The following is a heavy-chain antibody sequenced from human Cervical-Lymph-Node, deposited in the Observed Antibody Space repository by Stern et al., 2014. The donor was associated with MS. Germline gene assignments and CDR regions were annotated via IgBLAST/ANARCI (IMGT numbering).Heavy chain of an antibody. V-gene: IGHV1-2*06. D-gene: IGHD1-1*01. J-gene: IGHJ4*02. CDR1: GYTFTGYD. CDR3: ARVGTTGTTSLDY. Sequence: VHLVESGAEVKKPGASVKVSCKASGYTFTGYDMHWVRQAPGHGLEWMGRINPNSGGTNYAQKFQDRVTMTRDTSISTAYMELSRLRSDDTAVYYCARVGTTGTTSLDYWGQGTLVTVSS. CDR2: INPNSGGT.